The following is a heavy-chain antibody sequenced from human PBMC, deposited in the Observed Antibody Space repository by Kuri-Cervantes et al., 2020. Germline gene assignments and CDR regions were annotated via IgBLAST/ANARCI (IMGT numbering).Heavy chain of an antibody. CDR3: ARGGRPWLRLFVDFDY. J-gene: IGHJ4*02. CDR1: GYTFAGYY. V-gene: IGHV1-2*02. Sequence: ASVKVSCKASGYTFAGYYMHWVRQAPGQGLEWMGWINPNSGGTNYAQKFQGRVTMTRDTSISTAYMELSRLRSDDTAVYYCARGGRPWLRLFVDFDYWGQGTPVTVSS. D-gene: IGHD5-12*01. CDR2: INPNSGGT.